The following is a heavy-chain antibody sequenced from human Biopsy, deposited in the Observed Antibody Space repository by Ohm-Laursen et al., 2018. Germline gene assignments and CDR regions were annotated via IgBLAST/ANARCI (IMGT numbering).Heavy chain of an antibody. D-gene: IGHD6-19*01. J-gene: IGHJ4*02. V-gene: IGHV4-59*07. CDR2: IYDRGST. CDR1: GGSIGSFF. Sequence: TLSLTCTVSGGSIGSFFWTWIRQPPGQGLEYIGYIYDRGSTANYNPSLGSRVTMSVDMPKNQFSLKLSSVTAADTAIYYCARGMRSSGWPYFDSWGQGTLVTVSS. CDR3: ARGMRSSGWPYFDS.